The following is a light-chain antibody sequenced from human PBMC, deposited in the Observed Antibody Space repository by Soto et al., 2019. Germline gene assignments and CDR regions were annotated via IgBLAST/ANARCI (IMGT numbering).Light chain of an antibody. CDR3: QQYNNWPRT. Sequence: VVTMSPCTVSWSPEESATLSCRASQSVSSSYLAWYQQKPGQAPRLLIYGASSRATGIPDRFSGSGSGTDFTLTISRLEPEDFAVYYCQQYNNWPRTFGQGTKVDIK. V-gene: IGKV3-20*01. CDR2: GAS. J-gene: IGKJ1*01. CDR1: QSVSSSY.